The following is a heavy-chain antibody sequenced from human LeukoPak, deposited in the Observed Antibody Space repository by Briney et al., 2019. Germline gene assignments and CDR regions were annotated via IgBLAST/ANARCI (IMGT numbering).Heavy chain of an antibody. CDR2: IYYSGSS. D-gene: IGHD2-2*01. J-gene: IGHJ5*02. CDR1: GGSISSSSYY. Sequence: PSETLSLTCTVSGGSISSSSYYWGWIRQPPGKGLEWIGSIYYSGSSYYNPSLKSRDTISVDTSKNQFSLKLSSVTAADTAVYYCAREDIVVVPAAFDPWGQGTLVTVSS. CDR3: AREDIVVVPAAFDP. V-gene: IGHV4-39*07.